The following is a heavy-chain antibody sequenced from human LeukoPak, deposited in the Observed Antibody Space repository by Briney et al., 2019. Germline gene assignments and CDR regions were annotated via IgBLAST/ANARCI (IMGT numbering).Heavy chain of an antibody. D-gene: IGHD3-22*01. CDR2: IFTGGGT. J-gene: IGHJ4*02. CDR1: GFTFSSYS. V-gene: IGHV3-53*01. Sequence: AGGSLRLACAASGFTFSSYSMNWVRQAPGKGLEWVSVIFTGGGTDHADSVKGRFTISRDNSKNTLSLQMNSLRAEDTAIYYCTRSGYRHPYHFDSWGQGTLVTVSS. CDR3: TRSGYRHPYHFDS.